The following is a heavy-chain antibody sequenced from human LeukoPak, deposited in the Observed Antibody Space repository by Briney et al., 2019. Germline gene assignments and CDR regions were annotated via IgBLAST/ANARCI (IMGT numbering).Heavy chain of an antibody. V-gene: IGHV1-58*01. J-gene: IGHJ3*01. CDR2: IVVGSGNT. Sequence: SVKVSCKASGFTFTSSAVQWVRQARGQRLEWIGWIVVGSGNTNYAQKFQERVTITRDMSTSLVYMELSSLRSEDTAVYYCAAEAAYYYDSRDAFDVRGQGTMVTVSS. CDR1: GFTFTSSA. CDR3: AAEAAYYYDSRDAFDV. D-gene: IGHD3-22*01.